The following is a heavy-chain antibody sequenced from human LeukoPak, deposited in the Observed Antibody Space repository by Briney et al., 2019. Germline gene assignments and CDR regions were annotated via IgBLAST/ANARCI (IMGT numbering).Heavy chain of an antibody. V-gene: IGHV4-39*02. CDR2: IYYSGST. D-gene: IGHD2-2*01. CDR3: ARDGLGYCSSTSCYADNY. Sequence: SETLSLTCTVSGGSISSSSYYWGWIRQPPGKGLEWIGSIYYSGSTYYNPSLKSRATISVDTSKNQFSLKLSSVTAADTAVYYCARDGLGYCSSTSCYADNYWGQGTLVTVSS. J-gene: IGHJ4*02. CDR1: GGSISSSSYY.